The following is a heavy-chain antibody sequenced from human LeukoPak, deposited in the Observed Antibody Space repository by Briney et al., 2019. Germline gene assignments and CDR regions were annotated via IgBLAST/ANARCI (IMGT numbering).Heavy chain of an antibody. D-gene: IGHD3-9*01. CDR2: IYIGGAT. CDR1: GFTTSSHY. Sequence: GGSLRLFCAASGFTTSSHYLHWVRQAPGKGLEWVSVIYIGGATHYAESVRGRFTVSRDDSKNTLYLRMSSLRVEDTAVYYCATRDLQSSSDILKWGQGTLVTVSS. J-gene: IGHJ4*02. CDR3: ATRDLQSSSDILK. V-gene: IGHV3-66*01.